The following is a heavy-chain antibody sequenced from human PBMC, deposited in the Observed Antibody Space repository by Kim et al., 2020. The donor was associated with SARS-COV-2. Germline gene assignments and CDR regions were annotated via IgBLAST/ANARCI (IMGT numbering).Heavy chain of an antibody. CDR2: TYYRSKWYI. D-gene: IGHD3-16*01. J-gene: IGHJ6*02. CDR3: ARGGVMAYYYAMDV. V-gene: IGHV6-1*01. CDR1: GDSVSSYSGA. Sequence: SQTLSLTCAISGDSVSSYSGAWNWIRQSPSRGLEWLGRTYYRSKWYIDYGVSVISRITVTADTSKNQFSLHLNSVTPEDTAVYYCARGGVMAYYYAMDVWGQGTTVTVSS.